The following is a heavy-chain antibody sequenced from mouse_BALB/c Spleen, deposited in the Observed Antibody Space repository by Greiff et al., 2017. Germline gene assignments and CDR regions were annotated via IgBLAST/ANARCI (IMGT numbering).Heavy chain of an antibody. J-gene: IGHJ4*01. V-gene: IGHV1-15*01. CDR2: IDPETGGT. D-gene: IGHD1-1*01. CDR1: GYTFTDYE. CDR3: TRLVFSGSSYGAMDY. Sequence: QVQLQQSGAELVRPGASVTLSCKASGYTFTDYEMHWVKQTPVHGLEWIGAIDPETGGTAYNQKFKGKATLTADKSSSTAYMELRSLTSEDSAVYYCTRLVFSGSSYGAMDYWGQGTSVTVSS.